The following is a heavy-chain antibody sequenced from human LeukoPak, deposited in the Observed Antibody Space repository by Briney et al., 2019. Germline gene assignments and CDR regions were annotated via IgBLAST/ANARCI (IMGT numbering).Heavy chain of an antibody. D-gene: IGHD3-10*01. CDR2: ISSSSSTI. Sequence: GGSLRLSCAASGFTFSSYSMNWVRQAPGKGLEWVSYISSSSSTIYYAASVKGRFTISKDNAKNSLYLQMNSLRAEDTAVYYCARSRRLVRGVIITSVDYWGQGTLVTVSS. CDR1: GFTFSSYS. V-gene: IGHV3-48*01. J-gene: IGHJ4*02. CDR3: ARSRRLVRGVIITSVDY.